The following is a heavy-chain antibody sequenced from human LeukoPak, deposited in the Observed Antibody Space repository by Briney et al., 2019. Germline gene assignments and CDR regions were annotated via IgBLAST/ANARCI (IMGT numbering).Heavy chain of an antibody. D-gene: IGHD3-3*01. Sequence: PSETLSLTCTVSGGSISSSSYYWGWIRQPPGTGLEWIGSIYYSGSTYYNPSLKSRVTISVDTSKNQFSLKLGSVTAADTAVYYCARDSYYDFWSGPNLFDYWGQGTLVTVSS. J-gene: IGHJ4*02. CDR3: ARDSYYDFWSGPNLFDY. V-gene: IGHV4-39*07. CDR2: IYYSGST. CDR1: GGSISSSSYY.